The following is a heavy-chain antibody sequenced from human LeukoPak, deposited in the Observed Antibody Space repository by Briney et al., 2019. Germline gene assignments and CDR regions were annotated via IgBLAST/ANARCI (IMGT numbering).Heavy chain of an antibody. CDR2: INSDGSST. J-gene: IGHJ5*02. Sequence: GGSLRLSCAASGFTFSTYWMHWVRQAPGEGLVWVSRINSDGSSTNYADSVMGRFTISRDNAKNTLYLQMNSLRVEDTAVYYCTRRVDATRWYDPWGQGTLVTVSS. V-gene: IGHV3-74*01. D-gene: IGHD2-15*01. CDR3: TRRVDATRWYDP. CDR1: GFTFSTYW.